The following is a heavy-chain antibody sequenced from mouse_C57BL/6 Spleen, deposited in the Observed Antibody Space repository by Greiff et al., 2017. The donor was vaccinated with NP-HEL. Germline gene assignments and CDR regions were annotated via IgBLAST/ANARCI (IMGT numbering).Heavy chain of an antibody. CDR1: GYTFTSYT. CDR2: INPSSGYT. CDR3: AKGDIITTVVQYYFDY. Sequence: VQLVESGAELARPGASVKMSCKASGYTFTSYTMHWVKQRPGQGLEWIGYINPSSGYTKYNQKFKDKATFTADKSSSTTYLQLSRLTSEDSAVYYCAKGDIITTVVQYYFDYWGQGTTRTVSS. J-gene: IGHJ2*01. D-gene: IGHD1-1*01. V-gene: IGHV1-4*01.